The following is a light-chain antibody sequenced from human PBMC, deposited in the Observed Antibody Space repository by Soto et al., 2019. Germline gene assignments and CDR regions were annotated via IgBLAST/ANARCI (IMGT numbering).Light chain of an antibody. CDR2: EVV. CDR3: KSYAGSNTYV. V-gene: IGLV2-8*01. CDR1: KNDIGVYDF. Sequence: QSALTQPPSASGSPGQSVTISCTGTKNDIGVYDFVSWYQHHPGKAPRLIIYEVVQRPSGVPDRFSGSKSGNTASLTVSGLQAANESDYFCKSYAGSNTYVLGSGTKVTLL. J-gene: IGLJ1*01.